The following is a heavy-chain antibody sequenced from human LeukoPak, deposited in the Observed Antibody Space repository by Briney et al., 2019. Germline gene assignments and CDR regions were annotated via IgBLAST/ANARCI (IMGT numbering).Heavy chain of an antibody. D-gene: IGHD1-26*01. V-gene: IGHV1-18*01. Sequence: ASVKVSCKASGYTFTSYRISWVRQAPGQGLEWMGWISAYNGNTNYAQKLQGRVTMTTDTSTSTAYMELRSLRSDDTAVYYCARDREYSGSYLSAFDIWGQGTMVTVSS. CDR2: ISAYNGNT. CDR3: ARDREYSGSYLSAFDI. CDR1: GYTFTSYR. J-gene: IGHJ3*02.